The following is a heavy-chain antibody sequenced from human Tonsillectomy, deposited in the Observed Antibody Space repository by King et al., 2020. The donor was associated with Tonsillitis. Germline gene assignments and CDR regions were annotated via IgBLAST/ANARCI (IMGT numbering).Heavy chain of an antibody. V-gene: IGHV4-34*01. D-gene: IGHD1-26*01. CDR3: ATPNSGNYYDGFAG. Sequence: VQLQQWGAGLLKPSETLSLTCAVYGGSFTNYYYNLLRQSPGKGLELIGEINYSGIVNYNPSLKSRVTMSVETSNNQFSLILSSMTAADTARYSCATPNSGNYYDGFAGWGQGRRVTVSS. CDR2: INYSGIV. J-gene: IGHJ3*01. CDR1: GGSFTNYY.